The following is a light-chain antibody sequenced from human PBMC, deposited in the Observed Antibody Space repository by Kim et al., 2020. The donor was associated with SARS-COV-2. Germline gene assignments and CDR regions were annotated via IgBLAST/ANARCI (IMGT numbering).Light chain of an antibody. Sequence: EIVLTQSPGTLSLSPGERATLSCRASQSVSNSYLAWYQQKPGQAPRLLIYGASSRATGIPDRFSGSGSGTAFTLTISRLEPEDFAVYYCQQYGSSPLTFGGGTKVDIK. CDR1: QSVSNSY. J-gene: IGKJ4*01. V-gene: IGKV3-20*01. CDR2: GAS. CDR3: QQYGSSPLT.